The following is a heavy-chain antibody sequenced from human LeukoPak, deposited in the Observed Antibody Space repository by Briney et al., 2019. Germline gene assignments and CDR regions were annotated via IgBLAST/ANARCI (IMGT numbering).Heavy chain of an antibody. V-gene: IGHV4-39*01. Sequence: SETLSLTCTVSGGSLSSSSYYWGWIRQPPGTGLEWIGSIYYSGSTYYNPSLKSRVTISVDTSKNQFSLKLSSVTAADTAVYYCARSLRNQAAPGKWGQGTLVTVSS. J-gene: IGHJ4*02. D-gene: IGHD1-14*01. CDR2: IYYSGST. CDR1: GGSLSSSSYY. CDR3: ARSLRNQAAPGK.